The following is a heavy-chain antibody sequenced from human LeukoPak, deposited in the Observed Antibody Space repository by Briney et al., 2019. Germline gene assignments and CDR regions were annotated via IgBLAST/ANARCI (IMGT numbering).Heavy chain of an antibody. Sequence: GGSLRLSCAASGFTFSSYAMSWVRQAPGKGLDWVSAISGSGGSTYYADSVKGRFTISRDNSKNTLYLQMNSLRAEDTAVYYCAREGIWFGELPFDYWGQGTLVTVSS. CDR2: ISGSGGST. CDR1: GFTFSSYA. CDR3: AREGIWFGELPFDY. D-gene: IGHD3-10*01. V-gene: IGHV3-23*01. J-gene: IGHJ4*02.